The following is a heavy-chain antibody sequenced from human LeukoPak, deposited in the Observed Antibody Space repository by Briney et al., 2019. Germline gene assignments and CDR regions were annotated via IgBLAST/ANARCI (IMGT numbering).Heavy chain of an antibody. CDR3: ARHPASYYYYYMDV. D-gene: IGHD6-25*01. CDR2: IYHSGST. Sequence: SETLSLTCTVSGGSISSYYWSWIRQPPGKGLEWIGYIYHSGSTNYNPSLKSRVTISVDTSKNQFSLKLSSVTAADTAVYYCARHPASYYYYYMDVWGKGTTVTVSS. CDR1: GGSISSYY. J-gene: IGHJ6*03. V-gene: IGHV4-59*01.